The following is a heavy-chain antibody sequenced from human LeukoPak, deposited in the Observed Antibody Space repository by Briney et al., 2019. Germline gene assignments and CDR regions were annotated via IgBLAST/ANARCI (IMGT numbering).Heavy chain of an antibody. CDR1: AFTFRTYG. V-gene: IGHV3-30*02. Sequence: GESLRLSCATSAFTFRTYGMHWVRQAPDKGLEWVAFIRYDGSNKYYADSVKGRFTISRDNSKNTLYLQMNSLRAEDTAVYYCARDATTEVGTVYMDVWGKGTTVTISS. CDR3: ARDATTEVGTVYMDV. CDR2: IRYDGSNK. J-gene: IGHJ6*03. D-gene: IGHD6-13*01.